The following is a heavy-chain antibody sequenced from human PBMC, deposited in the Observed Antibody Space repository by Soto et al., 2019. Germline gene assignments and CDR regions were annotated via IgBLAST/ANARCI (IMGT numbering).Heavy chain of an antibody. CDR2: IYYSGST. Sequence: NPSGTLSLTCTVSGGSISSYYWSWIRQPPGKGLEWIGSIYYSGSTYYNPSLKSRVTISVDTSKNQFSLKLSSVTAADTAVYYCARGNTIFGVVYHYYYGMDVWGQGTTVTVSS. D-gene: IGHD3-3*01. CDR3: ARGNTIFGVVYHYYYGMDV. CDR1: GGSISSYY. J-gene: IGHJ6*02. V-gene: IGHV4-39*01.